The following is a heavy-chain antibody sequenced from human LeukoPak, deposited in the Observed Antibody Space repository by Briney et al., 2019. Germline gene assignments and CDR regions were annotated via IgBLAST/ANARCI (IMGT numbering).Heavy chain of an antibody. D-gene: IGHD3-3*01. CDR2: IIPIFGTA. CDR1: GDTFSSYA. J-gene: IGHJ5*02. Sequence: GSSVKVSCKASGDTFSSYAISWVRQAPGQGLEWMGRIIPIFGTANYAQKFQGRVTITTDESTSTAYMELSSLRSEDTAVYYCARDREVYDFWSGPYNWFDPWGQGTLVTVSS. V-gene: IGHV1-69*05. CDR3: ARDREVYDFWSGPYNWFDP.